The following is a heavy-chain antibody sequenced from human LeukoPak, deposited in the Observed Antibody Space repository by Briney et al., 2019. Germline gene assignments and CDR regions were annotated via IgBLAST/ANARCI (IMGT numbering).Heavy chain of an antibody. CDR1: GGSISSSSYY. CDR3: ARAYEHRSSSFDY. V-gene: IGHV4-39*07. Sequence: SETLSLTCTVSGGSISSSSYYWGWIRQPPGKGLEWIGTVYYSESTYYNPSLKSRVTISVDTSKNQFSLMLTSVTAADTAVYYCARAYEHRSSSFDYWGQGTLVTVSS. CDR2: VYYSEST. J-gene: IGHJ4*02. D-gene: IGHD6-13*01.